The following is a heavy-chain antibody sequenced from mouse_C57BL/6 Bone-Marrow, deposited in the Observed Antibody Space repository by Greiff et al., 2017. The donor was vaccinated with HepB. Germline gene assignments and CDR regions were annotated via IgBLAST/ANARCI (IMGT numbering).Heavy chain of an antibody. D-gene: IGHD2-14*01. J-gene: IGHJ2*01. V-gene: IGHV3-1*01. CDR2: ISYSGST. CDR1: GYSITSGYD. Sequence: EVKLMESGPGMVKPSQSLSLTCTVTGYSITSGYDWHWVRHFPGNKLEWMGYISYSGSTNYNPSLKSRISITHDTSKNHFFLKLNSVTTEDTATYYCARGGVRGPFDYWGQGTTLTVSS. CDR3: ARGGVRGPFDY.